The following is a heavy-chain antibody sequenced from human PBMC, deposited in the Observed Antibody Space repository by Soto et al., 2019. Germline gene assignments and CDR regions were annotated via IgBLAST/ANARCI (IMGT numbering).Heavy chain of an antibody. V-gene: IGHV4-30-4*01. D-gene: IGHD2-2*01. J-gene: IGHJ5*02. Sequence: QVQLQESGPGLVKPSQTLSLTCTVSGGSISSGDYYWSWIRQPPGKGLEWIGYIYYSGNTYYSPSLKSRVTISVDTSKKQFSLKLSSVTAADPAVYYCARERPDGTRLDPWGQGTLVTVSS. CDR1: GGSISSGDYY. CDR3: ARERPDGTRLDP. CDR2: IYYSGNT.